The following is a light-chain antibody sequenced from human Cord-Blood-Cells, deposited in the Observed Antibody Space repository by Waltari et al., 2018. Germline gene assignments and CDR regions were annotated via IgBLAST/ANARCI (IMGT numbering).Light chain of an antibody. J-gene: IGKJ4*01. CDR1: QSVSSN. CDR2: GAS. Sequence: EIVLTQSPATLSVSPGARATLTCRASQSVSSNLAWYKQKPGQAPRLLIYGASTRATGIPARFSGSGSGTEFTLTISSLQSEDCAVYYCQQYNNWPLTFGGGTKVEIK. V-gene: IGKV3-15*01. CDR3: QQYNNWPLT.